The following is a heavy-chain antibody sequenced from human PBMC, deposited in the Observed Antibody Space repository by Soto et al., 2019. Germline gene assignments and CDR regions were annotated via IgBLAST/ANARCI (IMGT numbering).Heavy chain of an antibody. CDR3: ASWSRYGSGSYGFITHYYYYYGLDV. CDR1: GGTFTNYA. D-gene: IGHD3-10*01. J-gene: IGHJ6*02. CDR2: ILPVLGTT. V-gene: IGHV1-69*13. Sequence: SVKVSCKASGGTFTNYAFSGVRQAPGQGLEWMGGILPVLGTTNYEQKFQGRVTITADEPTSTAYMELSSLASEDTAVYYSASWSRYGSGSYGFITHYYYYYGLDVFGRRTTVAVCS.